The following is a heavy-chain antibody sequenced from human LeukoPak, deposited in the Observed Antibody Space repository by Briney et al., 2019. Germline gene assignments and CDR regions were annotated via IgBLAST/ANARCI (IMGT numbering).Heavy chain of an antibody. J-gene: IGHJ3*01. D-gene: IGHD3-16*01. V-gene: IGHV3-74*01. CDR3: ARVGGWSKNDAFVL. Sequence: GGSLRLSCAESGVTFNSYWGRTVRQAPGKGLVWVSRVDTYGSDTYYADSVRGRFTISRDNAKNTLYLQMNSLRAGDTAAYYCARVGGWSKNDAFVLGPQGTMVTVSS. CDR1: GVTFNSYW. CDR2: VDTYGSDT.